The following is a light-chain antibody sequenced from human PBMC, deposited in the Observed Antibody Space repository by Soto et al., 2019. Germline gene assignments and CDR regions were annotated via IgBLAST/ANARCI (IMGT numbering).Light chain of an antibody. CDR1: QNINSW. J-gene: IGKJ2*02. V-gene: IGKV1-5*03. CDR3: QQYNGYSGT. Sequence: DIQMTQSPSTLSASVGDRVTITCRASQNINSWLAWYQQKPGKAPNLLIYKASNLETGVPARFSGSASGTEFTRTISSLQPDDLATYYCQQYNGYSGTFGQGTKLEIK. CDR2: KAS.